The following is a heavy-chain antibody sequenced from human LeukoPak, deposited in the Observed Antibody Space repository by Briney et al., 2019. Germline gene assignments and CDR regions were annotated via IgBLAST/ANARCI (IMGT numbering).Heavy chain of an antibody. J-gene: IGHJ6*02. CDR3: ARVGPPYGMDV. Sequence: PGPSLRPSRAASGFSIDDYSIQSARQDPGKWREWVAVIWYEGSNEDYADSVKGRFTMYRDKSKNALYLQMNSLRAEDTAVFYCARVGPPYGMDVWGQGTTVTVSS. CDR2: IWYEGSNE. V-gene: IGHV3-33*01. CDR1: GFSIDDYS.